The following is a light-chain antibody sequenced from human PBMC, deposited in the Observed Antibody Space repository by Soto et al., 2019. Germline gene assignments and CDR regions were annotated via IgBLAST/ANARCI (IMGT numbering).Light chain of an antibody. CDR2: EVT. CDR1: STDAGGYNY. CDR3: GSYSSTDTPFV. Sequence: QSVLAQPSSVSGSPGQSITISCTGTSTDAGGYNYVSWYQHHSGKAPKLLIYEVTNRPSGISDRFSGSKSVNTASLTISGLQAEDESDYYCGSYSSTDTPFVFGTGTKVTVL. J-gene: IGLJ1*01. V-gene: IGLV2-14*01.